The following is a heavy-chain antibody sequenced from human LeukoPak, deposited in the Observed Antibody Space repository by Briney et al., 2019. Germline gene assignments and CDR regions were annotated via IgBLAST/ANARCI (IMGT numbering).Heavy chain of an antibody. V-gene: IGHV3-23*01. D-gene: IGHD6-19*01. CDR3: AKDFLSSGWSHTPFDY. J-gene: IGHJ4*02. CDR1: GFTFSIYN. Sequence: GGSLRLSCTASGFTFSIYNMNWVRQAPGKGLEWVSAISGSGGSTYYADSVKGRFTISRDNSKNTLYLQMNSLRAEDTAVYYCAKDFLSSGWSHTPFDYWGQGTLVTVSS. CDR2: ISGSGGST.